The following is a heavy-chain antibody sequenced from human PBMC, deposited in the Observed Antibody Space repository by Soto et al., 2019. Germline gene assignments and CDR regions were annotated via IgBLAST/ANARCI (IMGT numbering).Heavy chain of an antibody. Sequence: ASVKVSCKASGYTFTGYYMHWVRQAPGQGLEWMGWSNPNSGGTNYAQKFQGRVTMTRDTSISTAYMELSRLRTEDTAVYSCARGWNYVHGDYWGQGTLVTVSS. D-gene: IGHD1-7*01. V-gene: IGHV1-2*02. J-gene: IGHJ4*02. CDR3: ARGWNYVHGDY. CDR2: SNPNSGGT. CDR1: GYTFTGYY.